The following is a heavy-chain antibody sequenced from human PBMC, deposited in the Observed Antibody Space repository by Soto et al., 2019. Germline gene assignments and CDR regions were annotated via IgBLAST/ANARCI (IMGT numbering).Heavy chain of an antibody. Sequence: QITLKESGPTLVKPTQTLTLTCAFSGFSLNTRGVGVGWIRQPPGKALEWLALIYWDNDKRYSPSLKSRLTLTLDTPQTHVVLMMIDVDPVDTDTYYCAHMHYNGSGSVYWGQGTLVTVSS. V-gene: IGHV2-5*02. CDR2: IYWDNDK. J-gene: IGHJ4*02. CDR3: AHMHYNGSGSVY. CDR1: GFSLNTRGVG. D-gene: IGHD3-10*01.